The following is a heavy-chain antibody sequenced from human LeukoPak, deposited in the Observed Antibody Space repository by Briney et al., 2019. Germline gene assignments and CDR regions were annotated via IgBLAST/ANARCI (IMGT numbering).Heavy chain of an antibody. D-gene: IGHD3-10*01. CDR2: INSDGSST. CDR3: AKDDGSGSYRYLGFDY. Sequence: GGSLRLSCAASGFTFSSYWMHWVRQAPGKGLVWVSRINSDGSSTSYADSVKGRFTISRDNAKNSLYLQMSSLRAEDTALYYCAKDDGSGSYRYLGFDYWGQGTLVTVSS. CDR1: GFTFSSYW. J-gene: IGHJ4*02. V-gene: IGHV3-74*01.